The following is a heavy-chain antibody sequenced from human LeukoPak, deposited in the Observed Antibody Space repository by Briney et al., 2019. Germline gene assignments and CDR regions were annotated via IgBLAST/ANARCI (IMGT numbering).Heavy chain of an antibody. CDR3: ATRSEQLWLPAFDI. CDR2: FDPEDGET. CDR1: GYTLTELS. V-gene: IGHV1-24*01. D-gene: IGHD5-18*01. J-gene: IGHJ3*02. Sequence: GASVKVSCKVSGYTLTELSMHWVRQAPGEGLEWMGGFDPEDGETIYAQKFQGRVTMTEDTSTDTAYMELSSLRSEDTAVYYCATRSEQLWLPAFDIWGQGTMVTVSS.